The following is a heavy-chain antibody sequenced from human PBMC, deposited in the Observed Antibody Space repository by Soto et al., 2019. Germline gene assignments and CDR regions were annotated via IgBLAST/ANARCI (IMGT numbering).Heavy chain of an antibody. CDR1: GGSISSYS. V-gene: IGHV4-59*01. J-gene: IGHJ3*02. CDR2: IYYSGST. D-gene: IGHD6-19*01. CDR3: ARAGLGDAFDI. Sequence: SETLTLTCTVSGGSISSYSWRWIRQPPGKGLEWIGYIYYSGSTNYNPSLKSGVTISEDTSKIQFPLNLRSVTAADTAVYDCARAGLGDAFDIWGQGTMVTVSS.